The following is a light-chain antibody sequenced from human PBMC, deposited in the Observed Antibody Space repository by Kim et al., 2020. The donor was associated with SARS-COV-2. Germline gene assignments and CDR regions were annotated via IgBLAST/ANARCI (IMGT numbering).Light chain of an antibody. V-gene: IGLV6-57*01. CDR3: QSFDSNIQV. Sequence: GKTVTISCTRSRGSIASNYVQWYQQRPGSSPTAVIFENNQRPSGVPDRFSGSIDSSSNSASLTISGLKTEDEADYYCQSFDSNIQVFGGGTKLTV. CDR2: ENN. J-gene: IGLJ3*02. CDR1: RGSIASNY.